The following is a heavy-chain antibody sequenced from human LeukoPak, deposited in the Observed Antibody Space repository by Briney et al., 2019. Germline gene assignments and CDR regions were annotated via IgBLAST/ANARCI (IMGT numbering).Heavy chain of an antibody. D-gene: IGHD4-17*01. V-gene: IGHV3-21*01. CDR2: ISSSSSYI. J-gene: IGHJ4*02. Sequence: GGSLRLSCAASGFTFSSYSMNWVRQAPGKGLEWVSSISSSSSYIYYADSVKGRFTISRDNAKNPLYLQMNSLRAEDTAVYYCARDKEIMTTVGYYFDYWGQGTLVTVSS. CDR1: GFTFSSYS. CDR3: ARDKEIMTTVGYYFDY.